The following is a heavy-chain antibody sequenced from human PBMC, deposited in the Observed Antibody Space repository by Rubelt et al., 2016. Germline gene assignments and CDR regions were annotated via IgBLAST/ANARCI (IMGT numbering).Heavy chain of an antibody. CDR1: GFTFSDYY. Sequence: VSGGGLVKPGGSLRLSCAASGFTFSDYYMSWIRQAPGKGLEWVSYISSSGSTIYYADSVKGRFTISRDNAKNSLYLQMNSLRAEDTAVYYCARDFSSYSSSWYFDYWGQGTLVTVSS. J-gene: IGHJ4*02. D-gene: IGHD6-13*01. V-gene: IGHV3-11*01. CDR2: ISSSGSTI. CDR3: ARDFSSYSSSWYFDY.